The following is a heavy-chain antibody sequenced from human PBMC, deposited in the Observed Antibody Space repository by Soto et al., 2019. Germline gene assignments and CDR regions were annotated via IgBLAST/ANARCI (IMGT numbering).Heavy chain of an antibody. CDR1: GGSISSSSYY. CDR3: ARLPGITMVRGSAFDI. J-gene: IGHJ3*02. V-gene: IGHV4-39*01. D-gene: IGHD3-10*01. Sequence: QLQLQESGPGLVKPSETLSLTCTVSGGSISSSSYYWGWIRQPPGKGLEWIGSIYYSGSTYYNPSRKSRVTISVDTSKNQYSLKLSSVTAADTAVYYCARLPGITMVRGSAFDIWGQGTMVTVSS. CDR2: IYYSGST.